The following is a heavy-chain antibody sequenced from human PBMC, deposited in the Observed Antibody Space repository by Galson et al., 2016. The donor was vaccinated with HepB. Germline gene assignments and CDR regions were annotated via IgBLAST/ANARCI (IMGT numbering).Heavy chain of an antibody. CDR1: GYTFTSYG. Sequence: SVKVSCKASGYTFTSYGISWVRQAPGQGLEWIGWISPHNGNTNYADIVQDRVTLTTDTSTNTAYMELRSLKSDDTAVYYCARPLGSYWAAYFHGLDVWGQGTPVTVSS. V-gene: IGHV1-18*01. CDR3: ARPLGSYWAAYFHGLDV. J-gene: IGHJ6*02. CDR2: ISPHNGNT. D-gene: IGHD1-26*01.